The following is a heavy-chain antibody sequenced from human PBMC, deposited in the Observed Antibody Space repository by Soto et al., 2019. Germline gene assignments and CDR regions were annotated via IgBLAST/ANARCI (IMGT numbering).Heavy chain of an antibody. CDR3: ARSQGANSIVDIYNYYYYGMDV. V-gene: IGHV1-69*01. CDR1: GGTFSSYA. D-gene: IGHD3-3*02. CDR2: IIPIFGTA. Sequence: QVQLVQSGAEVKKPGSSVKVSCKAPGGTFSSYAISWLRQAPGQGLEWMGGIIPIFGTARYAQKFQGRVTMTRDEFTRTGYMEPSSLRFEDTAVYYCARSQGANSIVDIYNYYYYGMDVWGQGTTVTVSS. J-gene: IGHJ6*02.